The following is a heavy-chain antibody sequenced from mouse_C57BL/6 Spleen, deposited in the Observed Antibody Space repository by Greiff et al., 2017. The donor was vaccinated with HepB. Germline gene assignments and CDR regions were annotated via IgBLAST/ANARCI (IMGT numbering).Heavy chain of an antibody. J-gene: IGHJ4*01. D-gene: IGHD1-1*01. CDR1: GYAFSSSW. CDR3: ARGDLKYYGSNYAMDY. Sequence: VQLQQSGPELVKPGASVKISCKASGYAFSSSWMNWVKQRPGKGLEWIGRIYPGDGDTNYNGKFKGKATLTADKSSSTAYMQLSSLTSEDSAVYFCARGDLKYYGSNYAMDYWGQGTSVTVSS. V-gene: IGHV1-82*01. CDR2: IYPGDGDT.